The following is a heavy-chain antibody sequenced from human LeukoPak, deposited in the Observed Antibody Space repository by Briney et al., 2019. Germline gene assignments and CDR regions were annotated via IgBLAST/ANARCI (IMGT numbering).Heavy chain of an antibody. D-gene: IGHD3-16*01. CDR3: AKSQFGGVFDGFDI. J-gene: IGHJ3*02. Sequence: QPGGSLRLSCAASGFTFSSYAMSWARQAPGKGLEWVSAISGSGASTYYADSVKGRFTISRDNSKNTLYVQMNSLRAEDTAVYYCAKSQFGGVFDGFDIWGQGTMVTVSS. V-gene: IGHV3-23*01. CDR1: GFTFSSYA. CDR2: ISGSGAST.